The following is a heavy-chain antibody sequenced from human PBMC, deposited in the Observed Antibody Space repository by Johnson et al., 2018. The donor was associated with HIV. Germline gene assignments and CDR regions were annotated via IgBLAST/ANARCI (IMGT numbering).Heavy chain of an antibody. CDR3: ARATDQRLDAFDI. CDR1: GFTFSSYG. Sequence: QMLLVESGGGVVQPGRSLRLSCAASGFTFSSYGMHWVRQAPGKGLEWVAVISYDGSNQYYADSVKGRFTISRDNSKNALYLQMNSLRAEDTAVYYCARATDQRLDAFDIWGQGTMVTVSS. V-gene: IGHV3-30*03. J-gene: IGHJ3*02. CDR2: ISYDGSNQ. D-gene: IGHD6-25*01.